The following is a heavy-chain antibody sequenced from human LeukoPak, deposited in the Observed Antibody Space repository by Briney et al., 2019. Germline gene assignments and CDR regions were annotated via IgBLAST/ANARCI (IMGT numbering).Heavy chain of an antibody. D-gene: IGHD1-26*01. Sequence: PSETLSLTCTVSGGSISGHYWRWIRQSPGKGLEYIGYIYDSANTNYNPSLKSRVTISVDTSKSQFSLKLSSVTAADTAMYYCARDRSGILDYWGQGTLVTVSS. CDR1: GGSISGHY. J-gene: IGHJ4*02. CDR2: IYDSANT. V-gene: IGHV4-59*11. CDR3: ARDRSGILDY.